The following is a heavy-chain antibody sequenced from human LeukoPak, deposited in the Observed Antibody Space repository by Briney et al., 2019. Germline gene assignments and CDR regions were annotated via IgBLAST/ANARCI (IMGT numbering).Heavy chain of an antibody. CDR1: GFTFRSYA. J-gene: IGHJ4*02. Sequence: GGSLRLSCAASGFTFRSYAMSWVRQAPGKGLEWVSAISGNGGSTYYADSVKGRFTISRDNSKNTVSLQMNSLRADDTAVYYCAKIGMATAFDYWGQGTLVTVSS. V-gene: IGHV3-23*01. CDR3: AKIGMATAFDY. CDR2: ISGNGGST. D-gene: IGHD5-24*01.